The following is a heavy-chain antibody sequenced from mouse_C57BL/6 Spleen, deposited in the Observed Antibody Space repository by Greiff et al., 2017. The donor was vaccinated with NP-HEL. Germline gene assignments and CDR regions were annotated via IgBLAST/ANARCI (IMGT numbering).Heavy chain of an antibody. CDR1: GYTFTSYW. D-gene: IGHD1-1*01. CDR2: IHPNSGST. CDR3: ARPNGSSYDYFDY. J-gene: IGHJ2*01. Sequence: QVQLQQPGAELVKPGASVKLSCKASGYTFTSYWMHWVKQRPGQGLEWIGMIHPNSGSTNYNEKFKSKATLTVDKSSSTAYMQLSSLTSEDSAVYYCARPNGSSYDYFDYWGQGTTLTVSS. V-gene: IGHV1-64*01.